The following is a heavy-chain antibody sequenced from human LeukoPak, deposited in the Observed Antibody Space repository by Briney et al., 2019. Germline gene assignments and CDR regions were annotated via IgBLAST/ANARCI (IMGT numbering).Heavy chain of an antibody. J-gene: IGHJ4*02. CDR2: ISGSGGST. D-gene: IGHD6-13*01. CDR1: GFTFSSYA. CDR3: AKEVYSSSWYGIDY. V-gene: IGHV3-23*01. Sequence: PGGSLRLSCAASGFTFSSYAMSWVRQAPGKGLEWVSAISGSGGSTYYADSVKGRFTISRDDSKNTLYLQMNSLRAEDTAVYYCAKEVYSSSWYGIDYWGQGTLVTVSS.